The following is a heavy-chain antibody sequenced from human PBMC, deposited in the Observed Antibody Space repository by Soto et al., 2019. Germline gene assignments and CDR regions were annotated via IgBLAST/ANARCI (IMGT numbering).Heavy chain of an antibody. J-gene: IGHJ4*02. CDR2: INPNGGST. D-gene: IGHD6-19*01. V-gene: IGHV1-46*01. CDR1: ADTFTSYY. Sequence: ASVKVSCKAPADTFTSYYIHWVRQAPGHGLEWMGIINPNGGSTRFAQTFQGRITMTTDTSTSTVYMELRSLRSEDTAVYYCARSGIAVAGPSGLFDYWGQGTLVTVPS. CDR3: ARSGIAVAGPSGLFDY.